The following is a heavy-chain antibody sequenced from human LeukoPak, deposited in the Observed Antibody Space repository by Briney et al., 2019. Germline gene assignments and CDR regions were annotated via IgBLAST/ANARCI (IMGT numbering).Heavy chain of an antibody. V-gene: IGHV3-74*01. D-gene: IGHD6-19*01. CDR2: INSDGSST. Sequence: PGGSLRLSWAASGFTFSSYWMHWACQPPGKGLVWVSRINSDGSSTSYADSVKGRFTISRDNAKNTLYLQMNSLRAEDTAVYYCARGLYSSGWYGVDYWGQGTLVTVSS. CDR3: ARGLYSSGWYGVDY. CDR1: GFTFSSYW. J-gene: IGHJ4*02.